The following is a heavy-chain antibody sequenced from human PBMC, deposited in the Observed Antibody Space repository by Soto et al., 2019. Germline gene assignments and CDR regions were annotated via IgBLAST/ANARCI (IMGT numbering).Heavy chain of an antibody. CDR1: GFTFSSYA. CDR2: ISYDGSNK. V-gene: IGHV3-30-3*01. D-gene: IGHD6-19*01. CDR3: ARDPVIAVDNVGSYFDY. Sequence: GGSLRLSCAASGFTFSSYAMHWVRQAPGKGLEWVAVISYDGSNKYYADSVKGRFTISRDNSKNTLYLQMNSLRAEDTAVYYCARDPVIAVDNVGSYFDYWGQGTLVTVSS. J-gene: IGHJ4*02.